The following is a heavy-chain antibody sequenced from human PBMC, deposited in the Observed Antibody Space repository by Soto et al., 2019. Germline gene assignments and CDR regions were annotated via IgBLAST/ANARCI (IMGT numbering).Heavy chain of an antibody. D-gene: IGHD4-17*01. CDR2: IDPSDSYT. CDR3: ARLKGDGDYSRYYYMDV. CDR1: GYSFTSYW. J-gene: IGHJ6*03. Sequence: GESLKISCKGSGYSFTSYWISWVRQMPGKGLEWMGRIDPSDSYTNYSPSFQGHVTISADKSISTAYLQWSSLKASDTAMYYCARLKGDGDYSRYYYMDVWGKGTTVTVSS. V-gene: IGHV5-10-1*01.